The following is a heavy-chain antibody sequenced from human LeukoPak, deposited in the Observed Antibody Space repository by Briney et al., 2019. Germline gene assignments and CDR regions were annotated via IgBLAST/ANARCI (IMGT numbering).Heavy chain of an antibody. V-gene: IGHV3-9*01. J-gene: IGHJ4*02. CDR1: GFTFDDYA. CDR2: ISWNSGSI. Sequence: GGSLRLSCAASGFTFDDYAMPWVRQAPGKGLEWVSGISWNSGSIGYADSVKGRFTISRDNAKNSLYLQMNSLRAEDTALYYCARGELGYCSGGSCYDVVSYFDYWGQGTLVTVSS. CDR3: ARGELGYCSGGSCYDVVSYFDY. D-gene: IGHD2-15*01.